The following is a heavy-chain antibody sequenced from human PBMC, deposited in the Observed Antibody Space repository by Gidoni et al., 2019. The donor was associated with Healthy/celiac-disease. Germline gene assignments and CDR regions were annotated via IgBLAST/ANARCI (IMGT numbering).Heavy chain of an antibody. J-gene: IGHJ4*02. V-gene: IGHV1-18*01. D-gene: IGHD3-22*01. CDR2: ISAYNGNT. CDR1: GYTFTSYG. Sequence: QVQLVQSGAEVKKPGASVTVSCKASGYTFTSYGISWVRQAPGQGLEWMGWISAYNGNTNYAQKLQGRVTMTTDTSTSTAYMELRSLRSDDTAVYYCARDPFYDSSGYSNPFDYWGQGTLVTVSS. CDR3: ARDPFYDSSGYSNPFDY.